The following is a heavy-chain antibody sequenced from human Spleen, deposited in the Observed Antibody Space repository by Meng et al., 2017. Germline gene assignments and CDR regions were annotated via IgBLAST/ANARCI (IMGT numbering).Heavy chain of an antibody. J-gene: IGHJ4*02. D-gene: IGHD6-6*01. CDR3: AREGGSSSHFDY. Sequence: QAQLVQSGAKVTTPGALVRVACKASVYTFTDYYMQWVRQAPGQGLEWMGRMNPNSGDTKNAQKFQGRVTMTGYTSISTAYMELSRLTSDDTAVYYCAREGGSSSHFDYWGQGTLVTVSS. CDR1: VYTFTDYY. V-gene: IGHV1-2*06. CDR2: MNPNSGDT.